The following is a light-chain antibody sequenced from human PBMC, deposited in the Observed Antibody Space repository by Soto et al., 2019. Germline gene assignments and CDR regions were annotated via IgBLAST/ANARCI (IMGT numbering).Light chain of an antibody. CDR1: SSNVGTYDL. Sequence: QSALTQPASVSASPGQSITISCTGTSSNVGTYDLVSWYQHHPDKAPKLIIYEGTKRPSGISSRFSGSKSGNTASLTISGLHAEDDADYYCCSFAVGAALVFGGGTQLTVL. V-gene: IGLV2-23*01. J-gene: IGLJ2*01. CDR3: CSFAVGAALV. CDR2: EGT.